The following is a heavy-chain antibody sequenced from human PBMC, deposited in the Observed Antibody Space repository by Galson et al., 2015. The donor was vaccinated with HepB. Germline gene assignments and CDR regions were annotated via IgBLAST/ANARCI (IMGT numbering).Heavy chain of an antibody. CDR2: ISWNSGSI. CDR3: AKGSGYFSLGWFDP. V-gene: IGHV3-9*01. CDR1: GFTFDDYA. Sequence: SLRLSCAASGFTFDDYAMHWVRQAPGKGLEWVSGISWNSGSIGYADSVKGRFTISRVNAKNSLYLQMNSLRAEDTALYYCAKGSGYFSLGWFDPWGQGTLVTVSS. J-gene: IGHJ5*02. D-gene: IGHD3-3*01.